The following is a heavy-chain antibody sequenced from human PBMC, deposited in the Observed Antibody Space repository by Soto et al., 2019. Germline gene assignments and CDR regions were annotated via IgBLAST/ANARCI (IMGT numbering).Heavy chain of an antibody. D-gene: IGHD3-3*01. Sequence: GGSLRLSCSASGFTFSSYAMHWVRQAPGKGLEYVSAISSNGGSTYYADSVKGRFTISRDNSKNTLYLQMSSLRAEDTAVYYCVKGRYDFWSGYYSGTLLNTNFDYWGQGTLVTVSS. CDR2: ISSNGGST. CDR1: GFTFSSYA. J-gene: IGHJ4*02. CDR3: VKGRYDFWSGYYSGTLLNTNFDY. V-gene: IGHV3-64D*08.